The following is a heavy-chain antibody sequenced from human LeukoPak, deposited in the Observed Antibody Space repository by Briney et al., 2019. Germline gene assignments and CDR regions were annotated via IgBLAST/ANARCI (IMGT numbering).Heavy chain of an antibody. CDR3: AKVRSTSFPGNFDY. D-gene: IGHD6-6*01. CDR1: GFTLRSYA. CDR2: ISASGGST. V-gene: IGHV3-23*01. J-gene: IGHJ4*02. Sequence: QPGGSLRLSCAASGFTLRSYAMTWVRQAPGKGLEWVSGISASGGSTYYADSVKGRFTISRDTSKNTLNLQMNSLRAEDTAVYYCAKVRSTSFPGNFDYWGQGTLATVSS.